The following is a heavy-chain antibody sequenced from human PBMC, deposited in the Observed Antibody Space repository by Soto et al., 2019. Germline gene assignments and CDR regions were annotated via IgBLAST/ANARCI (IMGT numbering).Heavy chain of an antibody. Sequence: SETLSLTCAVSGGSISSGGYSWSWIRQPPGKGLEWIGYIYHSGSTYYNPSLKSRVTISVDTSKNQFSLKLSSVTAADTAVYYCATSNWFDPWGQGTLVTVSS. CDR1: GGSISSGGYS. CDR2: IYHSGST. V-gene: IGHV4-30-2*03. J-gene: IGHJ5*02. CDR3: ATSNWFDP.